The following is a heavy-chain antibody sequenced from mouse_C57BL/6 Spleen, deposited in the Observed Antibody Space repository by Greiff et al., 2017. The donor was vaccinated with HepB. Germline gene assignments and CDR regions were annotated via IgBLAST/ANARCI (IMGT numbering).Heavy chain of an antibody. CDR1: GYTFTSYW. CDR3: AVYGSSYSDAMDY. V-gene: IGHV1-64*01. Sequence: VQLQQPGAELVKPGASVKLSCKASGYTFTSYWMHWVKQRPGQGLEWIGMIHPNSGSTNYNEKFKSKATLTVDKSSSTAYMQLSSLTSEDSAVYYCAVYGSSYSDAMDYWGQGTSVTVSS. D-gene: IGHD1-1*01. J-gene: IGHJ4*01. CDR2: IHPNSGST.